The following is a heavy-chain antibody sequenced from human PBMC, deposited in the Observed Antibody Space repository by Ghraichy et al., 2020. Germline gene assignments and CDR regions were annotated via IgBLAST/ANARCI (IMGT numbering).Heavy chain of an antibody. D-gene: IGHD6-13*01. Sequence: GGSLRLSCAASGSTFSNYGMSWVRQAPGKGLEWVSSISGSGGTTYYADSVKGRFTISRDNPRNTLYLQMNSLRAEDTALYYCAKNLAAAISNCFDPWGQGTLFSISS. V-gene: IGHV3-23*01. J-gene: IGHJ5*02. CDR1: GSTFSNYG. CDR3: AKNLAAAISNCFDP. CDR2: ISGSGGTT.